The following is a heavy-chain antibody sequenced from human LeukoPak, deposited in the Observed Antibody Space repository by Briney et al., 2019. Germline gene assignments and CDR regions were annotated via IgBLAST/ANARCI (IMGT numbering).Heavy chain of an antibody. V-gene: IGHV3-48*03. D-gene: IGHD6-13*01. J-gene: IGHJ2*01. CDR3: ARKTDRLGAVGRDRYFDL. CDR1: GFTFRGYE. Sequence: PGGSLRLSCTASGFTFRGYEMTWLRQAPRQGLDWMSFISVNGGAMHYADSVRGRFTTSRDDAKNSLYLHMNSLRVEDTAIYYCARKTDRLGAVGRDRYFDLWGRGTLITVSS. CDR2: ISVNGGAM.